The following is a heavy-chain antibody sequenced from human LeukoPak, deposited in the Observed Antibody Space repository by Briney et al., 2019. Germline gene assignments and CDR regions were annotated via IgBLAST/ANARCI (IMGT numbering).Heavy chain of an antibody. V-gene: IGHV4-59*01. Sequence: SETLSLTCTVSGGSISSYYWSWIRQPPGKGLEWIGYIYYSGSANYNPSLKSRVTISVDTSKNQFSLKLSSVTAADTAVYYCARGAVAGINNWSDPWGQGTLVTVSS. J-gene: IGHJ5*02. CDR2: IYYSGSA. D-gene: IGHD6-19*01. CDR3: ARGAVAGINNWSDP. CDR1: GGSISSYY.